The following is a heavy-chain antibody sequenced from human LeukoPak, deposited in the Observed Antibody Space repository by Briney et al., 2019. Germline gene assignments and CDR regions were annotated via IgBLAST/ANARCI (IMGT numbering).Heavy chain of an antibody. V-gene: IGHV3-30*18. CDR2: ISYDGSNK. J-gene: IGHJ6*02. CDR3: AKDIAAREDYYYGMDV. Sequence: GGSLRLSCAASGFTFGSYGMHWVRLAPGKGLEWVAVISYDGSNKYYADSVKGRFTISRDNSENTLYLQMNSLRAEDTAVYYCAKDIAAREDYYYGMDVWGQGTTVTVSS. D-gene: IGHD6-6*01. CDR1: GFTFGSYG.